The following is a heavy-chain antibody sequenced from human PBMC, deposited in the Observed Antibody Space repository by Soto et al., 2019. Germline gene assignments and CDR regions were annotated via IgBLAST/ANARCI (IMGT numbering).Heavy chain of an antibody. CDR1: GYTFTYYG. CDR3: VRRHVSATGIDWFDP. V-gene: IGHV1-3*01. J-gene: IGHJ5*02. CDR2: INAANGDT. Sequence: ASVKVSCKASGYTFTYYGLHWVRQAPGQRLEWMGWINAANGDTKYSPKFQGRVTITRDTSASTAYMELSSLRSEDTAVYYCVRRHVSATGIDWFDPWGQGTLVTVSS. D-gene: IGHD6-13*01.